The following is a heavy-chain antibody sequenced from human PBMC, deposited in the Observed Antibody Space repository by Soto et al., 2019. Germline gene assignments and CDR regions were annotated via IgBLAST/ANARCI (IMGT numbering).Heavy chain of an antibody. Sequence: PGGSLRLSCAASGFAFSDYYMSWIRQAPGKGLEWVSYISSSGSTIYYADSVKGRFTISRDNAKNSLYLQMNSLRAEDTAVHYCARLLLEYYYYGMDVWGQGTTVTVSS. CDR1: GFAFSDYY. CDR2: ISSSGSTI. CDR3: ARLLLEYYYYGMDV. D-gene: IGHD1-1*01. J-gene: IGHJ6*02. V-gene: IGHV3-11*01.